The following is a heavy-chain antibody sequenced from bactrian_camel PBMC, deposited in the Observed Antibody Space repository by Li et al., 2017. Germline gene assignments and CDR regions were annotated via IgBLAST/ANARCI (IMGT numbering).Heavy chain of an antibody. CDR2: IYSVDSGI. V-gene: IGHV3S7*01. CDR3: AADLGWSTFNY. D-gene: IGHD5*01. CDR1: GSGLGFAPYP. Sequence: HVQLVESGGGLVQAGGSLRLSCTASGSGLGFAPYPMAWFRQAPGKGLEWVSSIYSVDSGIYYSDSVKGRFTISRDNAKNTVYLQMNSLNTEDTALYYCAADLGWSTFNYWGQGTQVTVS. J-gene: IGHJ4*01.